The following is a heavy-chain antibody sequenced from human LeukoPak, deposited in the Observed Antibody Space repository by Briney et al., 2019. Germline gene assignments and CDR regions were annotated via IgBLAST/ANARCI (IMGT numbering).Heavy chain of an antibody. D-gene: IGHD6-13*01. CDR1: GFTFTTYW. V-gene: IGHV3-7*01. J-gene: IGHJ4*02. CDR2: IKQDGSEK. CDR3: TRQGGKSSSLNV. Sequence: PGGSLRLSCAASGFTFTTYWMSWVRQAPGKGLEWVANIKQDGSEKYYVDSVKGRFTVSRDNAGNSLYLQMSSLRVEDTAVYYCTRQGGKSSSLNVWGQGTLVTVSS.